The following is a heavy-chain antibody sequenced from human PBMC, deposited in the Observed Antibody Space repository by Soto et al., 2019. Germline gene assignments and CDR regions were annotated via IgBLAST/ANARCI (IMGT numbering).Heavy chain of an antibody. CDR3: AHSTDTPMALDD. D-gene: IGHD5-18*01. J-gene: IGHJ4*02. CDR2: ISGSGGST. CDR1: GFTFSNYA. Sequence: GGSPRLSCAASGFTFSNYAVTWVRQAPGKGLEWVSTISGSGGSTYYADSVKSRLTITKDTSKSQVVLTMTNMDPVDTATYYCAHSTDTPMALDDWGQGTLVTV. V-gene: IGHV3-23*01.